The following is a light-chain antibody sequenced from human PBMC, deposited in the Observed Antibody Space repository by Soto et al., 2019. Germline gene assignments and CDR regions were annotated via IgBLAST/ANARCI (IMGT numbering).Light chain of an antibody. V-gene: IGKV3-20*01. J-gene: IGKJ1*01. CDR1: QIISSAY. CDR2: ASS. Sequence: EIVLTQSPGTLSLSPGDRATLSCRASQIISSAYLAWYQQRPGQAPRPLIYASSSRATGIPDRFSGSGSGTDFNLTISRLEPEDFAVYYCQQCGSSLPWTFGQGTKVDMK. CDR3: QQCGSSLPWT.